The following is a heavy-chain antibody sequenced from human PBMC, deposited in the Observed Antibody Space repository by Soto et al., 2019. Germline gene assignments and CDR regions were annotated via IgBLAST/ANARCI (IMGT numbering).Heavy chain of an antibody. J-gene: IGHJ5*02. Sequence: QVQLVQSGAEVKKPGSSVKVSCKASGGTFSSYAISWVRQAPGQGLEWMGGIIPICGTANYAQKFQGRVTITADESTSTADMELSSLRSEDTAVYYCARSPPVVVAGYNWFDPWGQGTLVTVSS. V-gene: IGHV1-69*01. CDR2: IIPICGTA. CDR3: ARSPPVVVAGYNWFDP. D-gene: IGHD2-15*01. CDR1: GGTFSSYA.